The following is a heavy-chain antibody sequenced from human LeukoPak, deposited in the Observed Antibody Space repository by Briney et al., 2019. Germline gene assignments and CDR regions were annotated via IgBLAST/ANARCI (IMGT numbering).Heavy chain of an antibody. CDR2: ISRTGDST. CDR1: GFAFSTYA. V-gene: IGHV3-23*01. J-gene: IGHJ6*02. CDR3: AFSKYTYDYAMDV. Sequence: GGSLRLSCAASGFAFSTYAMIWDRQTPGKGLEWVSHISRTGDSTFYGDAVKSRFTISRDNSKNVLNLQMNSLRAEDTAVYYCAFSKYTYDYAMDVWGQGTTVTVSS. D-gene: IGHD6-6*01.